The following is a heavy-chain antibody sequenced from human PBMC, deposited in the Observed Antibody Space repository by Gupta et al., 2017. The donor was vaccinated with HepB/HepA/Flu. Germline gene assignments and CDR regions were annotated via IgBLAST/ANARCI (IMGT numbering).Heavy chain of an antibody. CDR3: ARFGSGSYYTYYYYMDV. V-gene: IGHV3-20*04. CDR1: GSTFDAYG. CDR2: INWNGGST. Sequence: ELQLVESGGGVVRPGGSLRLSCAASGSTFDAYGMNWVRQATGKGREWVSGINWNGGSTGYADSVKGRFTISRDNAKNSLYLQMDSLRAEDAALYYCARFGSGSYYTYYYYMDVWGKGTTVTVSS. D-gene: IGHD3-10*01. J-gene: IGHJ6*03.